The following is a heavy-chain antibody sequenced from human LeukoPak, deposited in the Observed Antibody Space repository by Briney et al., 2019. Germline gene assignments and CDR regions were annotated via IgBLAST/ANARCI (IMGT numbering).Heavy chain of an antibody. CDR2: IYSGGTT. V-gene: IGHV3-53*01. CDR3: ARLYYYVSGTYSRYFDY. CDR1: GFTVSSNY. D-gene: IGHD3-10*01. Sequence: GRTLRLSCAASGFTVSSNYMTWVRQAPGKALEWVSIIYSGGTTYYADSVKGRFTISRDNSKNTLYLQMNSLRAEDTAVYYCARLYYYVSGTYSRYFDYWGQGTLVTVSS. J-gene: IGHJ4*02.